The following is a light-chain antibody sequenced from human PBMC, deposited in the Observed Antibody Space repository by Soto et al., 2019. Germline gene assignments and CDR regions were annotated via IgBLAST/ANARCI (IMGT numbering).Light chain of an antibody. Sequence: QSVLTQPPSASGSPGQSVTISCTGTSSDVGGYNYVSWYQQHPGKAPKLMIYEVNKRPSGVPDRFSGSKSGNTASLTISGLQAEDEADYYCSSYTNTMTLIVFGTG. CDR3: SSYTNTMTLIV. CDR2: EVN. CDR1: SSDVGGYNY. J-gene: IGLJ1*01. V-gene: IGLV2-8*01.